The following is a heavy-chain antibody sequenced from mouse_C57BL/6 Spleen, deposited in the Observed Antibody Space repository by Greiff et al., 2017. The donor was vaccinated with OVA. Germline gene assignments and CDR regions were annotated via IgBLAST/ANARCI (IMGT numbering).Heavy chain of an antibody. CDR1: GYTFTDYY. J-gene: IGHJ4*01. V-gene: IGHV1-26*01. CDR3: GRTVAYYYAMDY. D-gene: IGHD1-1*01. CDR2: INPNNGGT. Sequence: EVQLQQSGPELVKPGASVKISCKASGYTFTDYYMNWVKQSHGKSLEWIGDINPNNGGTSYNQKFKGKATLTVDKSSSTAYMELRSLTSEDSAVYYCGRTVAYYYAMDYWGQGTSVTVSS.